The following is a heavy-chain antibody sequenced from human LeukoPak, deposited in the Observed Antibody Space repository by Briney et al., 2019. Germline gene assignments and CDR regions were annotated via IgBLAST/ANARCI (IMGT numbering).Heavy chain of an antibody. CDR3: ARHSRSVNYGSGSYTWDY. J-gene: IGHJ4*02. D-gene: IGHD3-10*01. Sequence: SSETLSLTCTVSGGSITSSGYYWGWIRQPPGEGLEWIVRIYYSGSTYYNPSLKSRVTISVDTSNNQFSLKLSSVTAADTAVYYCARHSRSVNYGSGSYTWDYWGQGTLLIVSS. V-gene: IGHV4-39*01. CDR2: IYYSGST. CDR1: GGSITSSGYY.